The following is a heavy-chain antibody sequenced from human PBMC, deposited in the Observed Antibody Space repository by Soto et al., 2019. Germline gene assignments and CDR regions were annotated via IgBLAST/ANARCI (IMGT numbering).Heavy chain of an antibody. J-gene: IGHJ5*02. V-gene: IGHV4-59*12. Sequence: SETLSLTCTVSVGSISSYYWNWIRQPPGKGLEWIGYIYNSGTTYYNPSLKSRVTISVDTSKNQFSLKLTSVTAADTAVYYCARDPAPWGQGTLVTVSS. CDR3: ARDPAP. CDR1: VGSISSYY. CDR2: IYNSGTT.